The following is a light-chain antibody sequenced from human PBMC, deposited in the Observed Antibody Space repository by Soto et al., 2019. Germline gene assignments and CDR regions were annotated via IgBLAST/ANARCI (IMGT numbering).Light chain of an antibody. CDR3: QTWCSGIHVV. CDR1: SGHSSYA. Sequence: QSVLTQSPSASASLGASVKLTCTLSSGHSSYAIAWHQQQPEKGPRYLMKLNSDGSHSKGDGIPDRFSGSSSGAERYLTISSLQSQDEPDYYCQTWCSGIHVVFGGGTKVPVL. J-gene: IGLJ2*01. CDR2: LNSDGSH. V-gene: IGLV4-69*01.